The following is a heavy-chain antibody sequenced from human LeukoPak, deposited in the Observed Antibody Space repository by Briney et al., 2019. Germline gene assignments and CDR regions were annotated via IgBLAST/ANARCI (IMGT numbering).Heavy chain of an antibody. J-gene: IGHJ4*02. CDR1: GFTFSSYG. V-gene: IGHV3-30*18. CDR3: AKDRYSYAFEYSDS. CDR2: ISNDGSKK. Sequence: PWGSLRLSCAASGFTFSSYGMHWVRQAPGKGLDWVAVISNDGSKKYYADSVKGRFTISRDNSKNTLSPQVSSLRTEDTAVYYCAKDRYSYAFEYSDSWGQGTLVTVSS. D-gene: IGHD5-18*01.